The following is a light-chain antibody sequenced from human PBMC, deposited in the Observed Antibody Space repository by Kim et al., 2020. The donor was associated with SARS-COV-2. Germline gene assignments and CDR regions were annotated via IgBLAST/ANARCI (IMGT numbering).Light chain of an antibody. CDR1: QSVSSK. CDR3: QQYDNWPRT. J-gene: IGKJ1*01. CDR2: GAS. V-gene: IGKV3-15*01. Sequence: ETVMTQSPATLSVSPGERATLSCRASQSVSSKLVWYQQKLGQAPRLLIYGASTRATGIPARFSGSGSGTEFTLTISSLQSEDFAIYYCQQYDNWPRTFGQGTKVDI.